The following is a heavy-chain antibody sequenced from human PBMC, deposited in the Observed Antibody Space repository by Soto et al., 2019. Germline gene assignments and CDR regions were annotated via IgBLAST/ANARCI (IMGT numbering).Heavy chain of an antibody. D-gene: IGHD1-26*01. J-gene: IGHJ6*02. CDR1: AGPFSSYA. CDR3: ASGHRSYNHYYGMDV. Sequence: SVKVFSKASAGPFSSYAISLVRQAPGQGLEWMGGIIPIFGTANYAQKFQGRVTITADESTSTAYMELSGLRSEDTAVYYCASGHRSYNHYYGMDVWGQGTPVTVSS. CDR2: IIPIFGTA. V-gene: IGHV1-69*13.